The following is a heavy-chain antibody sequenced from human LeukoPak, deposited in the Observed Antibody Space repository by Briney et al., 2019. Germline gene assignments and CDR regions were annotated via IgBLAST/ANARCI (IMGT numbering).Heavy chain of an antibody. CDR3: ARSHCSSTSCYKATGSYFDH. CDR1: GGSFSGYY. Sequence: SENLSLTCAVYGGSFSGYYWSWIRQPPGQGLEWIGETNHSGSTNYNPSLKSRVTISVDTSKNQFSLKLSSVTAADTAVYYCARSHCSSTSCYKATGSYFDHWGQGTLVTVSS. CDR2: TNHSGST. J-gene: IGHJ4*02. V-gene: IGHV4-34*01. D-gene: IGHD2-2*02.